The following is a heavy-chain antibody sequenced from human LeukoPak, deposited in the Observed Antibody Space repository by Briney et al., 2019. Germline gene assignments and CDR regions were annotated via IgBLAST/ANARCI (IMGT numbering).Heavy chain of an antibody. Sequence: ASVKVSCKASGYTFTGYYMHWVRQAPGQGLEWMGWINTNSGGTNYAQTFQGRVTMTRDTSISTAYMELSRLRSDDTAVYYCARDATLDFWSTYYHYYFDYWGQGTLVTVSS. CDR1: GYTFTGYY. D-gene: IGHD3-3*01. J-gene: IGHJ4*02. V-gene: IGHV1-2*02. CDR3: ARDATLDFWSTYYHYYFDY. CDR2: INTNSGGT.